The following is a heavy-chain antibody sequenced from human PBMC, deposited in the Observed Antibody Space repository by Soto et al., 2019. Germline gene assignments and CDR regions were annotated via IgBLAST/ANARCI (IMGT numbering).Heavy chain of an antibody. V-gene: IGHV1-18*01. CDR2: ISAYNGNT. J-gene: IGHJ3*02. CDR3: ARNSGPTGDDAFDI. CDR1: GYTFTSYG. D-gene: IGHD6-19*01. Sequence: ASVKVSCKASGYTFTSYGISWVRQAPGQGLEWMGWISAYNGNTDYAQKLQGRVTMTTDTSTSTAYMELRSLRSDDTAVYYCARNSGPTGDDAFDIWGQGTMVTVSS.